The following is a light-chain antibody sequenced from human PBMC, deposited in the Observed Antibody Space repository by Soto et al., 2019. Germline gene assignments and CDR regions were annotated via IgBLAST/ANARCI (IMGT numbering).Light chain of an antibody. Sequence: IQMTQSPSSLSASVGDRVTITCRSSQRISSYLNWYQQKPGKAPKLLIYAASSLQSGVPSRFSGSGSGTDFTLTISSLQPEDFATYYCQQSYSTLTFGPGTKVDIK. V-gene: IGKV1-39*01. CDR2: AAS. CDR3: QQSYSTLT. J-gene: IGKJ3*01. CDR1: QRISSY.